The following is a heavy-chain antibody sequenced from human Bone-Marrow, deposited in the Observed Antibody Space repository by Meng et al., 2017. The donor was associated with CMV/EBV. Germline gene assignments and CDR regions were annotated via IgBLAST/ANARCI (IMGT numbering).Heavy chain of an antibody. CDR3: ARALKSYSGSYIPVFVY. CDR1: GYTFTGYY. CDR2: INPNSGGT. V-gene: IGHV1-2*02. J-gene: IGHJ4*02. Sequence: ASVKVSCKASGYTFTGYYMHWVRQAPGQGLEWMGWINPNSGGTNYAQKFQGRVTMTRDTSISTAYMELSRLRSDDTAVYYCARALKSYSGSYIPVFVYWGQGTLVTVSS. D-gene: IGHD1-26*01.